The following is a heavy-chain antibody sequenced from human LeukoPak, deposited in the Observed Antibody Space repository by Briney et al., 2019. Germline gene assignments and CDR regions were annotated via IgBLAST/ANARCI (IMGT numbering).Heavy chain of an antibody. V-gene: IGHV3-21*01. J-gene: IGHJ6*02. D-gene: IGHD6-6*01. Sequence: GSLRLSCAASGFTFSSYSMNWVRQAPGKGLEWVSSISTSSSYIYYADSVKGRFTISRDNAKSSLYLQMHSLRAEDTAMYYCAREYSSSSNYYGMDVWGQGTTVTVSS. CDR2: ISTSSSYI. CDR3: AREYSSSSNYYGMDV. CDR1: GFTFSSYS.